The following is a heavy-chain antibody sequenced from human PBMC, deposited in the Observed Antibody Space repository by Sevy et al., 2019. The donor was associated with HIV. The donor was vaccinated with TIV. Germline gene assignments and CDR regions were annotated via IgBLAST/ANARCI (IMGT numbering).Heavy chain of an antibody. V-gene: IGHV3-30-3*01. CDR2: ISHDGNYK. CDR1: GFTFSNYD. J-gene: IGHJ4*02. D-gene: IGHD2-21*02. Sequence: GESLKISCAASGFTFSNYDMHWVRQAPGKGLEWVAVISHDGNYKNYADSVKVRFTISRDDFKNTRYLQMSSLRPEDTAVYFCARLFSCGGDCYYLDYWGQGALVTVSS. CDR3: ARLFSCGGDCYYLDY.